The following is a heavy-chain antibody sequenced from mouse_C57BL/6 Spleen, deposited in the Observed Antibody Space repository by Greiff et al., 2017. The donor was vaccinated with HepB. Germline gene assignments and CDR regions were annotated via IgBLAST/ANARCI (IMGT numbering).Heavy chain of an antibody. V-gene: IGHV1-82*01. CDR2: IYPGDGDT. D-gene: IGHD2-1*01. CDR1: GYAFSSSW. J-gene: IGHJ2*01. CDR3: ARVGNYVFFDY. Sequence: QVQLQQSGPELVKPGASVKISCKASGYAFSSSWMNWVKQRPGKGLEWIGRIYPGDGDTNYNGKFKGKATLTADKSSSTAYMQLSSLTSEDSAVYFCARVGNYVFFDYWGQGTTLTVSS.